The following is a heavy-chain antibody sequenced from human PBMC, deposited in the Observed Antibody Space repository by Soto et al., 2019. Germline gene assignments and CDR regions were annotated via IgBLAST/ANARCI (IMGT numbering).Heavy chain of an antibody. CDR1: GYNFTNYW. CDR2: IYPGDSDT. CDR3: ARQEGATLLLYYGMDV. Sequence: GESLKISCKGSGYNFTNYWIGWVRQMPGKGLEWMGIIYPGDSDTRYSPSFQGQVTISADKSISAAYLQWSSLKASDTAMYYCARQEGATLLLYYGMDVWGQGTTVTVSS. V-gene: IGHV5-51*01. J-gene: IGHJ6*02. D-gene: IGHD1-26*01.